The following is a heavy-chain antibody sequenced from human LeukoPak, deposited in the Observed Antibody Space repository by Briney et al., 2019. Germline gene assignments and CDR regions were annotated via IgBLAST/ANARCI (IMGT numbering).Heavy chain of an antibody. D-gene: IGHD6-6*01. CDR2: ISSSSYI. CDR1: GFTFSSFT. J-gene: IGHJ4*02. V-gene: IGHV3-21*01. Sequence: GGSLRLSCAASGFTFSSFTMNWVRQAPGKGLEWVSSISSSSYIYCADSVKGRFTISRDNARNSLYLRMNSLRAEDTAVYYCARDPGAYSSSPIDYWGQGTLVTVSS. CDR3: ARDPGAYSSSPIDY.